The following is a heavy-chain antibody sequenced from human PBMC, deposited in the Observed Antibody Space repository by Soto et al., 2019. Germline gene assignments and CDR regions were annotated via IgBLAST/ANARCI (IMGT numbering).Heavy chain of an antibody. D-gene: IGHD2-8*01. CDR3: ARGPTCTNGVCYYTDYYYYYYMDV. Sequence: ASVKVSCKASGYTFTSYDINWVRQATGQGLEWMGWMNPNSGNTGYAQKFQGRVTMTRNTSISTAYMELSSLRSEDTAVYYCARGPTCTNGVCYYTDYYYYYYMDVWGKGTTVTVSS. CDR2: MNPNSGNT. J-gene: IGHJ6*03. CDR1: GYTFTSYD. V-gene: IGHV1-8*01.